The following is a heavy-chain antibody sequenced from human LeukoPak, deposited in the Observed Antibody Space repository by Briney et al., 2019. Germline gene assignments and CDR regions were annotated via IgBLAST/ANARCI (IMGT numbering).Heavy chain of an antibody. D-gene: IGHD5-18*01. CDR2: INPNSGGT. CDR3: ARRGTDNTAMVKGEFAY. CDR1: GYTFTGYY. Sequence: GASVKVSCKASGYTFTGYYMHWVRQAPGQGLEWMGWINPNSGGTNYAQKFQGRVTMTRDTSISTAYMELSRLRSDDTAVYYCARRGTDNTAMVKGEFAYWGQGTLVTVSS. J-gene: IGHJ4*02. V-gene: IGHV1-2*02.